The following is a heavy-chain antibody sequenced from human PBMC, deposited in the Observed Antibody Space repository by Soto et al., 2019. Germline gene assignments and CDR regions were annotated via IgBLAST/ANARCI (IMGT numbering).Heavy chain of an antibody. D-gene: IGHD3-10*01. V-gene: IGHV4-31*03. CDR1: GGSVSSDGYY. Sequence: QVQLQESGPGLVKPSQTLSLTCTVSGGSVSSDGYYWGWIRQLPGKGLEWIGYIYNTGTTYYNPSLMSRRSISLGTSKVQFSPKLNSVTAADTAVYYCASVPFGGGEWFDPWGQGPLVTVSS. CDR3: ASVPFGGGEWFDP. CDR2: IYNTGTT. J-gene: IGHJ5*02.